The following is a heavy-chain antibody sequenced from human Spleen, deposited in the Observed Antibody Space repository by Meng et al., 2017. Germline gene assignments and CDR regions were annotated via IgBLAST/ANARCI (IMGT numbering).Heavy chain of an antibody. CDR2: IYYSGST. J-gene: IGHJ4*02. V-gene: IGHV4-30-4*08. D-gene: IGHD3-22*01. CDR3: ARAGDYYDSSGYYPRLYYFDY. CDR1: GGSVSNYF. Sequence: QVQLQESGPGLVKPSETLSLTCTVSGGSVSNYFWTWIRQPPGKGLEWIGYIYYSGSTYYNPSLKSRVTISVDTSKNQFSLKLSSVTAADTAVYYCARAGDYYDSSGYYPRLYYFDYWGQGTLVTVSS.